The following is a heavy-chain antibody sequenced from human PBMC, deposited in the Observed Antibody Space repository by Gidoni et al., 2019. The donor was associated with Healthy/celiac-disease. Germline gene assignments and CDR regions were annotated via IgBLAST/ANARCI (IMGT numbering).Heavy chain of an antibody. CDR1: GGSISSGGYY. CDR3: ARYFHRGYTVTYPSFDY. CDR2: IYYSGST. Sequence: QVQLQESGPGLVKPSQTLSLTCTVSGGSISSGGYYWSWIRQHPGKGLEWIGYIYYSGSTYYNPSLKSRVTISVDTSKNQFSLKLSSVTAADTAVYYCARYFHRGYTVTYPSFDYWGQGTLVTVSS. D-gene: IGHD4-17*01. V-gene: IGHV4-31*03. J-gene: IGHJ4*02.